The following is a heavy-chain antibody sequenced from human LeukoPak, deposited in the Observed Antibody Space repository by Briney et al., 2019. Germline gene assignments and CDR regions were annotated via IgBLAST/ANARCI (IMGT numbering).Heavy chain of an antibody. CDR3: ASGYCSSTSCPTYYYYYYSDV. V-gene: IGHV4-31*03. J-gene: IGHJ6*03. Sequence: SETLSLTCTGSGGSISSCVYYWSWIRQQPGKGLEWIGYIYYSGSTYYNPSLKSRVTISVDTSKNQFSLKLSSVTAADTAVYYCASGYCSSTSCPTYYYYYYSDVWGKGTTVTVSS. D-gene: IGHD2-2*01. CDR1: GGSISSCVYY. CDR2: IYYSGST.